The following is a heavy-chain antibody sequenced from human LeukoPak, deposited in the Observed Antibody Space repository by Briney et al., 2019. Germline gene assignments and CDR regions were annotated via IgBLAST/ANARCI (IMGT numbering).Heavy chain of an antibody. CDR3: ARDYVGDIPMIKDY. J-gene: IGHJ4*02. CDR2: INLSGGST. V-gene: IGHV1-46*01. Sequence: ASVKVSCTASGYTFTSYHMHWVRQAPGQGLEWMGKINLSGGSTTYAQKFQGRVTMTRDTSTSTVYMELSSLRSEDTAVYYCARDYVGDIPMIKDYWGQGTLVTVSS. CDR1: GYTFTSYH. D-gene: IGHD3-16*01.